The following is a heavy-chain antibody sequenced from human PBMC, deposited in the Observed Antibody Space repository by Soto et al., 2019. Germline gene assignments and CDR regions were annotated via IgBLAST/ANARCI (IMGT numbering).Heavy chain of an antibody. V-gene: IGHV1-18*01. Sequence: ASVKVSCKASGYTFTSYGISWVRQAPGQGLEWMGWISAYNGNTNYAQKLQGRVTMTTDTSTSTAYMELRSLRSDGTAVYYCARRPYCSGGSCYRNWFDPWGQGTLVTVSS. CDR3: ARRPYCSGGSCYRNWFDP. D-gene: IGHD2-15*01. CDR2: ISAYNGNT. CDR1: GYTFTSYG. J-gene: IGHJ5*02.